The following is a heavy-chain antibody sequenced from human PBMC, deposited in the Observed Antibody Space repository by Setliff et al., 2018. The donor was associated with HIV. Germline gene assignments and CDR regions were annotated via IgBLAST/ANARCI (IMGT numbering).Heavy chain of an antibody. CDR2: IYYRGST. D-gene: IGHD3-10*01. CDR3: ARGRFHRLHRPYSGSGSLGIQYFDY. J-gene: IGHJ4*02. CDR1: GGSISSSSYY. V-gene: IGHV4-39*07. Sequence: SETLSLTCTVSGGSISSSSYYWGWIRQPPGKGLEWIGSIYYRGSTYCNPSLKSRVTISVDTSKSQFSLRLNSVTATDTALYYCARGRFHRLHRPYSGSGSLGIQYFDYWGQGTLVTVSS.